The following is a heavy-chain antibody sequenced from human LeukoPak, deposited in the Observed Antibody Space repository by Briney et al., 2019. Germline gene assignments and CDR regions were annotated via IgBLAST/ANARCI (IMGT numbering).Heavy chain of an antibody. CDR1: GFTVSSNY. Sequence: GGSLRLSCAASGFTVSSNYMSWVRQAPGKGLEWVSVIYSGGSTYYADSVKGGFTISRDNSKNTLYLQMNSLRAEDTAVYYCARVYGSGSYSNYFDYWGQGTLVTVSS. V-gene: IGHV3-66*01. D-gene: IGHD3-10*01. CDR3: ARVYGSGSYSNYFDY. J-gene: IGHJ4*02. CDR2: IYSGGST.